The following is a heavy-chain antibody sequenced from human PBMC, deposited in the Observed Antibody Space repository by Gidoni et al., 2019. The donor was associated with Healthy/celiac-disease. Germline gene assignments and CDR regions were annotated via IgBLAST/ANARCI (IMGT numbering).Heavy chain of an antibody. CDR2: IWYDGSNK. CDR1: GFTFSSLG. D-gene: IGHD6-19*01. CDR3: ARDEGQWLGIDY. V-gene: IGHV3-33*01. J-gene: IGHJ4*02. Sequence: QVQLVESGGGVVQPGRSLRLSCAASGFTFSSLGMHWVRQAPGKGLEWVAVIWYDGSNKYYADSVKGRFTISRDNSKNTLYLQMNSLRAEDTAVYYCARDEGQWLGIDYWGQGTLVTVSS.